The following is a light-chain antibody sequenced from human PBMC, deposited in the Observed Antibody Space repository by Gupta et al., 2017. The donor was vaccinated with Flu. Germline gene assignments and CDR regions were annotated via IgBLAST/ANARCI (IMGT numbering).Light chain of an antibody. CDR3: AAWDDLFNGPV. V-gene: IGLV1-44*01. Sequence: VRIAGSGGSSNIGTYTSNWYQQLPGTAPKVLNEKNNERPSGVPDRFAGSKSGTSASLAISGLQSEDEAVYYWAAWDDLFNGPVFGTGTTVTVL. J-gene: IGLJ1*01. CDR2: KNN. CDR1: SSNIGTYT.